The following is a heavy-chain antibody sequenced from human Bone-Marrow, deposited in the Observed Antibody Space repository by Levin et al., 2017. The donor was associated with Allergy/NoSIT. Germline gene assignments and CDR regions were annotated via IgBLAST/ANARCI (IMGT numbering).Heavy chain of an antibody. Sequence: QTGGSLRLSCAGSGFTFSSSGMNWVRQAPGKGLECVSGISASADYIVYADSVKGRFTISRDNSKNTVYLQMNSLRAEDTAVYYCTKDLGLSGYTSGPSWGQGTLVTVSS. CDR1: GFTFSSSG. CDR3: TKDLGLSGYTSGPS. CDR2: ISASADYI. V-gene: IGHV3-23*01. J-gene: IGHJ4*02. D-gene: IGHD6-25*01.